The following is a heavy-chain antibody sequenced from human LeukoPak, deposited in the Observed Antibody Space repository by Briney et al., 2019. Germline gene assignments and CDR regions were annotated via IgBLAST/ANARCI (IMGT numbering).Heavy chain of an antibody. D-gene: IGHD6-13*01. J-gene: IGHJ4*02. CDR1: GFTFSSYS. V-gene: IGHV3-21*01. CDR3: ARNSSSWHYFDY. Sequence: GGSLRLSCAASGFTFSSYSMNWVRRAPGKGLEWVSSISSSSSYIYYADSVKGRFTISRDNAKNSLYLQMNSLRAEDTAVYYCARNSSSWHYFDYGGQGTLVTVSS. CDR2: ISSSSSYI.